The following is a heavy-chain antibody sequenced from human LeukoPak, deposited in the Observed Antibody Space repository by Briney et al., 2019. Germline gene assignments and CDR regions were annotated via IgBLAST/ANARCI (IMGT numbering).Heavy chain of an antibody. J-gene: IGHJ4*02. Sequence: PSETLSLTCSVSGGSISSSSSYWGWIRQPPGKGLEWIGSIYYSGSSFDNPALKSRVTISVDTSKNQFSLKLSSVTAADTAVYYCARTLGYSYGYPFDYWGQGTLVTVSP. D-gene: IGHD5-18*01. CDR3: ARTLGYSYGYPFDY. V-gene: IGHV4-39*01. CDR1: GGSISSSSSY. CDR2: IYYSGSS.